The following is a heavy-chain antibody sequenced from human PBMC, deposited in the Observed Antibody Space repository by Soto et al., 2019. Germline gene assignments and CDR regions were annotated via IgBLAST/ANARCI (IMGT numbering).Heavy chain of an antibody. D-gene: IGHD1-1*01. CDR2: ISGSGGST. V-gene: IGHV3-23*01. CDR3: AKHPERAYNWNDGGIFDY. Sequence: EVQLLESGGGLVQPGGSLRLSCAASGFTFSSYAMSWVRQAPGKGLEWVSAISGSGGSTYYADSVKGRFTISRDNSKNTLYLQMNSLRAEDTAVYYCAKHPERAYNWNDGGIFDYWGQGTLVTVSS. J-gene: IGHJ4*02. CDR1: GFTFSSYA.